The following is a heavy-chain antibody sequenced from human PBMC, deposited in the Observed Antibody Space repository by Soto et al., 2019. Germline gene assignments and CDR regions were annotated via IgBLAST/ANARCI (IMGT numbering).Heavy chain of an antibody. CDR2: ISSSSSYI. CDR3: ARDEKQFPTYYYDSSGYYAY. Sequence: GWSLRLSCASSVFTFISYSMNWVRQAPGKGLEWVSSISSSSSYIYYADSVKGRFTISRDNAKNSLYLQMNSLRAEDTAVYYYARDEKQFPTYYYDSSGYYAYWGQGTLVTVSS. CDR1: VFTFISYS. J-gene: IGHJ4*02. D-gene: IGHD3-22*01. V-gene: IGHV3-21*01.